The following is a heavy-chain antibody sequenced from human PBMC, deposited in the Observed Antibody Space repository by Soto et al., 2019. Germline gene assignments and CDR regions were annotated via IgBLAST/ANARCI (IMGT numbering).Heavy chain of an antibody. Sequence: SETLSLTCAVSSGSISSSNWWSWVRQPPGKGLEWIGEIYHSGSTNYNPSLKSRVTISVDKSKNQFSLKLSSVTAADTAVYYCARDSEAAAGTFFDYWGQGTLVTVSS. J-gene: IGHJ4*02. V-gene: IGHV4-4*02. D-gene: IGHD6-13*01. CDR1: SGSISSSNW. CDR2: IYHSGST. CDR3: ARDSEAAAGTFFDY.